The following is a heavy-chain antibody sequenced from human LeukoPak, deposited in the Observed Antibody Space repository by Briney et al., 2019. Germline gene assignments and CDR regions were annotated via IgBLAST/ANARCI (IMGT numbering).Heavy chain of an antibody. D-gene: IGHD4-11*01. J-gene: IGHJ4*02. CDR3: ARGTVTTQNYYFDY. Sequence: SETLSLTCAVSGGSISSGGYYWSWIRQHPGKGLEWIGYIYYSGSTYYNPSLKSRVTISVDTSKNQFSLKLSSVTAADTAVYYCARGTVTTQNYYFDYWGQGTLVTVSS. V-gene: IGHV4-31*11. CDR2: IYYSGST. CDR1: GGSISSGGYY.